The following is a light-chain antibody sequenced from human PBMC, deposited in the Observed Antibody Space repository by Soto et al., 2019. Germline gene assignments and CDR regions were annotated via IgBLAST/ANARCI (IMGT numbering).Light chain of an antibody. J-gene: IGKJ4*01. V-gene: IGKV1-33*01. Sequence: DIQMTQSPSSLSASVGDRVTITCQASQDISNYLNWYQQKPGKAPKLLIYDASNLETGVPSMFSGSGSGTDFTFIISRLQAEDVATYYCQQYDNLLTFGGGTKVEIK. CDR2: DAS. CDR3: QQYDNLLT. CDR1: QDISNY.